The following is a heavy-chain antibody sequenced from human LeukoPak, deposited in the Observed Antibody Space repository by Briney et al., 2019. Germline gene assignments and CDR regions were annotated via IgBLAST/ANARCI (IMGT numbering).Heavy chain of an antibody. CDR3: ARGGAMIVVVNGYDY. Sequence: ASVKISCKVSGYTFTDYYMHWVQQAPGKGPEWMGLVDPEDGETIYAEKFQGRVTITADTSTDTAYMELSSLRSEDTAVYYCARGGAMIVVVNGYDYWGQGTLVTVSS. CDR2: VDPEDGET. V-gene: IGHV1-69-2*01. J-gene: IGHJ4*02. D-gene: IGHD3-22*01. CDR1: GYTFTDYY.